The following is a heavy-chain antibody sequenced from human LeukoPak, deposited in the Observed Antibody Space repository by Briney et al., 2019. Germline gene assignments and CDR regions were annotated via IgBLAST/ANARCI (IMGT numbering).Heavy chain of an antibody. CDR3: SSSSWYGGYFNY. CDR1: GFTW. D-gene: IGHD6-13*01. CDR2: INSDGSST. V-gene: IGHV3-74*01. J-gene: IGHJ4*02. Sequence: GGSLRLSCAASGFTWMHWVRQAPGKGLVWVSRINSDGSSTSYADSVKGRFTISRDNARNTLYLQMNSLRAEDTAVYYCSSSSWYGGYFNYWGQGTLVTVSS.